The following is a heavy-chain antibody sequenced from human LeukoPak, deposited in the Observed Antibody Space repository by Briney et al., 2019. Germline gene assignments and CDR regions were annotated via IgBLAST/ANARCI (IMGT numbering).Heavy chain of an antibody. J-gene: IGHJ2*01. Sequence: GGSLRLSCAASGFTFSSYAMSWVRQAPGKWLEWASAISGSGVSTYYADSVKGRFTISRDKSKNTLYLHMNGLRAEDTAVYYCAKDGSITGTTAYYWYFDLWGRGTLVTVSS. CDR1: GFTFSSYA. CDR3: AKDGSITGTTAYYWYFDL. V-gene: IGHV3-23*01. CDR2: ISGSGVST. D-gene: IGHD1-7*01.